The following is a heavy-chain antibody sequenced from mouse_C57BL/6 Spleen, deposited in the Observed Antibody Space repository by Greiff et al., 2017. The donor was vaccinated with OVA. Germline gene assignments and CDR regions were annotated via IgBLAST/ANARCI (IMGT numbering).Heavy chain of an antibody. J-gene: IGHJ2*01. CDR3: AREGGAYEDFDY. D-gene: IGHD2-12*01. Sequence: QVQLQQPGTELVKPGASVKLSCKASGYTFTSYWMHWVKQRPGQGLEWIGNINPSNGGTTYNEKFKSKATLTVDKSSSTAYMQLSSLTSEDSAVYDCAREGGAYEDFDYWGQGTTLTVSS. V-gene: IGHV1-53*01. CDR1: GYTFTSYW. CDR2: INPSNGGT.